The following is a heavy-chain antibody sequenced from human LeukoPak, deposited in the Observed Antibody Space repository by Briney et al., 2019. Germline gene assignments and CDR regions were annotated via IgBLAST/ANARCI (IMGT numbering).Heavy chain of an antibody. D-gene: IGHD1-14*01. CDR2: IYPRDSDT. CDR3: ARHVTTASAARGFDI. CDR1: GYSFTSYW. V-gene: IGHV5-51*01. Sequence: GESLKISCKGSGYSFTSYWVAWVRQMPGKGLEWIGIIYPRDSDTRYSPSFQGQVTISAYKSINTAYLQWSGLKASDTAVYYCARHVTTASAARGFDIWGQGTMVTVSS. J-gene: IGHJ3*02.